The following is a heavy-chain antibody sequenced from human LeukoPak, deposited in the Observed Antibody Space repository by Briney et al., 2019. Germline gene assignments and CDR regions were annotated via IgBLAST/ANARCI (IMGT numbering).Heavy chain of an antibody. CDR3: ARGGTTGTTPTDY. V-gene: IGHV3-33*01. D-gene: IGHD1-1*01. Sequence: GGSLRLSCAASGFTFSSYGMHWVRQAPGKGLEWGAVIWYDGSNKYYADSVKGRFTISRDNSKKTPYLKMNSLRAEDTAVYSCARGGTTGTTPTDYWGQGTLVTVSS. CDR1: GFTFSSYG. CDR2: IWYDGSNK. J-gene: IGHJ4*02.